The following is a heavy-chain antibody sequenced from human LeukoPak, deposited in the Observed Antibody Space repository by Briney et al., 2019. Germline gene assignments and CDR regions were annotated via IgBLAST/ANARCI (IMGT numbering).Heavy chain of an antibody. D-gene: IGHD5-18*01. Sequence: PGGSLRLSCSASGFTFSSYTMHWVRQAPGKALEYVSAISSNGGSTYYADSVKGRFTISRDNSKNTLYLQMSSLRAEDTAVYYCVKSADDSYGPTFDYWGQGTLVTVSS. V-gene: IGHV3-64D*06. CDR1: GFTFSSYT. J-gene: IGHJ4*02. CDR2: ISSNGGST. CDR3: VKSADDSYGPTFDY.